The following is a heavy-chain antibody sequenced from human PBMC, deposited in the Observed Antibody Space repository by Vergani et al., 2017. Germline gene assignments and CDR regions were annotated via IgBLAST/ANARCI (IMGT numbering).Heavy chain of an antibody. CDR1: GFTFSSYG. CDR2: ISYDGSNK. V-gene: IGHV3-30*18. D-gene: IGHD1-26*01. J-gene: IGHJ4*02. CDR3: AKERYSGTYSGKYFDY. Sequence: QVQLVESGGGVVQPGRSLRLSCAASGFTFSSYGMHWVRQAPGKGLEWVAVISYDGSNKYYADSVKGRFTTTRDNSKNTLYLQMNSLRAEDTAVYYCAKERYSGTYSGKYFDYWGQGTLVTVSS.